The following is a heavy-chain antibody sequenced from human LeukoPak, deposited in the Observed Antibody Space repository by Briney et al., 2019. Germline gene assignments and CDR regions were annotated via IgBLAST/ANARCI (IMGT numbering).Heavy chain of an antibody. Sequence: GGSLRLACAASGLTVSDYYMSCIRRASGEGVEWGSYISSSGSTIYYADSVKGRFTISRDNAKNSLYLQMNSLRAEDTAVYYCAREGQGSPTAFDYWGQGTLVTVSS. CDR1: GLTVSDYY. CDR3: AREGQGSPTAFDY. V-gene: IGHV3-11*01. J-gene: IGHJ4*02. CDR2: ISSSGSTI.